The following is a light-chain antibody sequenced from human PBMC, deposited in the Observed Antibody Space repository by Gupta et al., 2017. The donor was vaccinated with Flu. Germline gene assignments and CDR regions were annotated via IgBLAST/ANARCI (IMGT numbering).Light chain of an antibody. CDR1: QTVYSY. Sequence: GERATLSCRASQTVYSYLAWYQQKPGQAPRLLIYEASLRATGIPARFSGSGSETDFTLTISSLEPEDSAVYYCQQRSNWPGTFGQGTKLEIK. V-gene: IGKV3-11*01. CDR3: QQRSNWPGT. CDR2: EAS. J-gene: IGKJ2*01.